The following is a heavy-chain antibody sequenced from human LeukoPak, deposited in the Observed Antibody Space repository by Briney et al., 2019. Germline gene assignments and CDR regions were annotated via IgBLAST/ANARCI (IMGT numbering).Heavy chain of an antibody. Sequence: GGSLRLSCAASGFTFSSYEMNWVRQAPGKGLEWVSYISSSSSTIYYADSVKGRFTISRDNAKNSLYLQMNSLRAEDTAVYYCAGIAVAGTRYYYYYMDVWGKGTTVTVSS. D-gene: IGHD6-19*01. CDR3: AGIAVAGTRYYYYYMDV. V-gene: IGHV3-48*01. CDR2: ISSSSSTI. CDR1: GFTFSSYE. J-gene: IGHJ6*03.